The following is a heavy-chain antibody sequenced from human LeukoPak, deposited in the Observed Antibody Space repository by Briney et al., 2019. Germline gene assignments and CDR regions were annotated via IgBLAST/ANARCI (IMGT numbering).Heavy chain of an antibody. CDR1: GFAFSGYE. Sequence: GGSLRLSCAASGFAFSGYEMNWARQAPGKGLEWVSYISTSGSTIYYADSVKGRFTISRDDAKSSLYLQMNSLRAEDTAVYYCARETTTYNAFEIWGQGTMVTVSS. D-gene: IGHD4-17*01. J-gene: IGHJ3*02. CDR2: ISTSGSTI. V-gene: IGHV3-48*03. CDR3: ARETTTYNAFEI.